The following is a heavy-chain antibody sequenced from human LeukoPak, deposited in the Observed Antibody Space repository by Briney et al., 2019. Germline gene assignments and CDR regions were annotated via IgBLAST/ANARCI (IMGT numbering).Heavy chain of an antibody. Sequence: SVKVSCKASGGTFSSYAISWVRQAPGQGLEWMEGIIPIFGTANYAQKFQGRVTITTDESTSTAYMELSSLRSEDTAVYYCARDNYAGANWFDPWGQGTLVTVSS. CDR3: ARDNYAGANWFDP. V-gene: IGHV1-69*05. CDR1: GGTFSSYA. D-gene: IGHD1-7*01. J-gene: IGHJ5*02. CDR2: IIPIFGTA.